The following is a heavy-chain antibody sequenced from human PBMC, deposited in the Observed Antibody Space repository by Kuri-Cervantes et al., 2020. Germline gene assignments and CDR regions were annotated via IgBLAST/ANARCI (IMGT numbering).Heavy chain of an antibody. CDR1: CGSVRSNKYY. D-gene: IGHD6-13*01. CDR2: ISYSGDT. V-gene: IGHV4-61*01. CDR3: AREGQLVPENFFDS. J-gene: IGHJ4*02. Sequence: GSLRLSCTVSCGSVRSNKYYWDWIRQPPGKGLEWIGEISYSGDTKYNPSLDSRVTISADTSKNQFSLQLNSVTPEDTAVYYCAREGQLVPENFFDSWGQGTLVTVSS.